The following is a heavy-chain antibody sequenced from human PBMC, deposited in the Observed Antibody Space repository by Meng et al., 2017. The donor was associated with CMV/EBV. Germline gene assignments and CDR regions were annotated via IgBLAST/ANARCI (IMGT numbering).Heavy chain of an antibody. Sequence: SVKVSCKASGGTFSSYAISWVRQAPGQGLEWMGGIIPIFGTANYAQKFQGRVTITTDESTSTANMELSSLRSEDTAVYYCASSRVYITGYMDGFDYWGQGTLVTVSS. CDR2: IIPIFGTA. J-gene: IGHJ4*02. CDR1: GGTFSSYA. CDR3: ASSRVYITGYMDGFDY. V-gene: IGHV1-69*05. D-gene: IGHD3-9*01.